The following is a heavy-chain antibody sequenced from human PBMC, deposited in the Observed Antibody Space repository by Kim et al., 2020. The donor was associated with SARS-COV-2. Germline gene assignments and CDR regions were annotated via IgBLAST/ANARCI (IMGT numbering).Heavy chain of an antibody. V-gene: IGHV1-18*01. D-gene: IGHD3-9*01. J-gene: IGHJ6*02. Sequence: ASVKVSCKASGYTLTNYGMSWGRQAPGQGPEWMGWINGYNGNTKYAQKFQGRVTMTTESSTSTAYMELRTLRSDDTAVYFCAREGSRRSGYYDILSGPGVPYNYYGMDVWGQGTTVTVSS. CDR3: AREGSRRSGYYDILSGPGVPYNYYGMDV. CDR1: GYTLTNYG. CDR2: INGYNGNT.